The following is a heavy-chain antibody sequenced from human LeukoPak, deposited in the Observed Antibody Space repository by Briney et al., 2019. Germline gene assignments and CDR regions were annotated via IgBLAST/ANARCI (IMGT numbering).Heavy chain of an antibody. J-gene: IGHJ4*02. CDR3: ASLLDISWYDPPVYYFAS. V-gene: IGHV3-15*01. CDR1: EFTFKNVW. Sequence: GGSLRLSGAASEFTFKNVWMSWVRQAPGKGLEWVGRIKTNTEAGTTDYDVAVKGRFIISRDDSKKTLYLQLSSLTTEDTAVYYCASLLDISWYDPPVYYFASWGQGALVTVSS. CDR2: IKTNTEAGTT. D-gene: IGHD6-13*01.